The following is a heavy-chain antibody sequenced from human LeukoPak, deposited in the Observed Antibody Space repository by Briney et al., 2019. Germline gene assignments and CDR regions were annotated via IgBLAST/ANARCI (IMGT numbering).Heavy chain of an antibody. CDR1: GFTFSDHY. CDR3: AKDYGGNSDY. CDR2: VRKKSNSYTT. Sequence: PGGSLRLSCAASGFTFSDHYMDWVRLAPGKGLEWIGRVRKKSNSYTTEYAASVKGRFTVSRDDSKNSLYLQMNSLRAEDTAVYYCAKDYGGNSDYWGQGTLVTVSS. J-gene: IGHJ4*02. D-gene: IGHD4-23*01. V-gene: IGHV3-72*01.